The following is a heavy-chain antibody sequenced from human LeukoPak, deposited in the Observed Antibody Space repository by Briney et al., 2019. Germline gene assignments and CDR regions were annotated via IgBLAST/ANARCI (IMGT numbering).Heavy chain of an antibody. CDR2: IYYSGST. J-gene: IGHJ4*02. Sequence: SETLSLTCTVSGGSISSYYWSWIRQPPGRGLEWIGYIYYSGSTKYNPSLKSRVTISVDTSKNQFSLKLSSVTAADTAVYYCARDYYDSSGYYYGPLVFDYWGQGTLVTVSS. D-gene: IGHD3-22*01. CDR1: GGSISSYY. V-gene: IGHV4-59*01. CDR3: ARDYYDSSGYYYGPLVFDY.